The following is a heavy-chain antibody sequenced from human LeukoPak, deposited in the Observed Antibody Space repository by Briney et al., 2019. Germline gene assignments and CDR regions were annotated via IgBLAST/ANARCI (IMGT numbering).Heavy chain of an antibody. CDR2: ISGSGGST. Sequence: GGSLRLSCAASGITFSSYGMSWVRQAPGKGLEWVSAISGSGGSTYYADSVKGRFTISRDNSKNTLYLQMNSLKTEDTAVYYCTTGPIITMIVVVNGGGYWGQGTLVTVSS. V-gene: IGHV3-23*01. J-gene: IGHJ4*02. CDR1: GITFSSYG. D-gene: IGHD3-22*01. CDR3: TTGPIITMIVVVNGGGY.